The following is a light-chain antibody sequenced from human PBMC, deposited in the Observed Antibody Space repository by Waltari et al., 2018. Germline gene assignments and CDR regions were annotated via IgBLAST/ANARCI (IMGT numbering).Light chain of an antibody. V-gene: IGKV1-5*03. CDR1: QSISNW. CDR3: QQYSTYSRT. J-gene: IGKJ1*01. CDR2: KES. Sequence: DVQMTQSPSTLSASVGDIVTITCRASQSISNWLAWYEQKPGKAPKDLIYKESKLESGVPSRFSGSGSGTEFTLTSSSLQPDDCATYYCQQYSTYSRTFGQGTKVEIK.